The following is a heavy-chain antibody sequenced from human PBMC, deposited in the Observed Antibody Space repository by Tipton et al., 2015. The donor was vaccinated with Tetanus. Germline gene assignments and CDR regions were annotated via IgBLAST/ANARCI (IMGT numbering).Heavy chain of an antibody. V-gene: IGHV4-39*01. D-gene: IGHD3-16*01. Sequence: TLSLTCTVSGGSINSGTFYWDWIRQTPGKGLEWIGNIYYNGNTLQNPSLKSRVTMSLDKSKNQFSLKLSSVTAADTAVYYCARTWGVWVTSIDAFDIWVQGTKVAVSS. CDR3: ARTWGVWVTSIDAFDI. CDR2: IYYNGNT. CDR1: GGSINSGTFY. J-gene: IGHJ3*02.